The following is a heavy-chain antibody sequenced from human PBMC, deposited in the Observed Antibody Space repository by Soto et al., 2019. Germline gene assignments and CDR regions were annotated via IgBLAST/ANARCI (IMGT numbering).Heavy chain of an antibody. CDR3: AHAGDYDLLTFDH. CDR1: GFSLSSYGMG. V-gene: IGHV2-5*02. CDR2: IYWDDDK. Sequence: QITLKESGPTLVRPAQTLTLTCGFSGFSLSSYGMGVAWIRQPPGKALEGLALIYWDDDKLDSPYLKDRLSIYKDTSSNQGLLTITHMDPGDTATYFCAHAGDYDLLTFDHWGPGTLVTVS. D-gene: IGHD4-17*01. J-gene: IGHJ4*02.